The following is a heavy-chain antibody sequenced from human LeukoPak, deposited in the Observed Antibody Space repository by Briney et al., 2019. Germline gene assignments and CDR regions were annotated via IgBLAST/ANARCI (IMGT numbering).Heavy chain of an antibody. J-gene: IGHJ4*02. Sequence: SETLSLTCTVSGGSISNYYGSWIRQPPGKGLEWVGNIYYSGSTNYNPSLKSRVTLSLDTSKNQFSLKLSSVTAADTAVYYCARGGVYELLDYWGQGTLVTVSS. CDR1: GGSISNYY. D-gene: IGHD2-2*01. CDR2: IYYSGST. V-gene: IGHV4-59*01. CDR3: ARGGVYELLDY.